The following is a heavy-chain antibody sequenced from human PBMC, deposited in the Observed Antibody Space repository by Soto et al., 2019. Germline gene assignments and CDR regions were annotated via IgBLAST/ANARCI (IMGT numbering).Heavy chain of an antibody. Sequence: GGSLRLSCAASGFTFSSYAMHWVRQAPGKGLEWVAVISYDGSNKYYADSVKGRFTISRDNSKNTLYLQMNSLRAEDTAVYYCARDRSRTVTDWFDPWGQGTLVTVYS. V-gene: IGHV3-30-3*01. CDR2: ISYDGSNK. J-gene: IGHJ5*02. D-gene: IGHD4-4*01. CDR1: GFTFSSYA. CDR3: ARDRSRTVTDWFDP.